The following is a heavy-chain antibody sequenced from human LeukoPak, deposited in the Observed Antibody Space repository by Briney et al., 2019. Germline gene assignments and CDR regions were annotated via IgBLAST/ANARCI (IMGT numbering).Heavy chain of an antibody. CDR1: GGTFSSYA. J-gene: IGHJ4*02. V-gene: IGHV1-69*05. CDR3: ASYYDSSGAPFDY. Sequence: SVKVSCKASGGTFSSYAISWVRQAPGQGLEWMEGIIPIFGTANYAQKFQGRVTITTDESTSTAYMELSSLRSEDTAVYYCASYYDSSGAPFDYWGQATLVTVSS. CDR2: IIPIFGTA. D-gene: IGHD3-22*01.